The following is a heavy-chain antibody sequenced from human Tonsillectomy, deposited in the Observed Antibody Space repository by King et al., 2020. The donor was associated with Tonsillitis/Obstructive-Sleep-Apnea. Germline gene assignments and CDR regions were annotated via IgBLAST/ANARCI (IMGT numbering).Heavy chain of an antibody. V-gene: IGHV3-30*18. CDR2: ISYDGSNK. D-gene: IGHD6-13*01. CDR3: AKDRFSYSSSPYFDL. Sequence: VQLVESGGGVVQPGRSLRLSCAASGFTFSSYGMHWVRQAPGKGLEWVAVISYDGSNKYYADSVKGRFTISRDNSKNTLYLQMNSLRAEDTAVYYCAKDRFSYSSSPYFDLWGRGTLVTVSS. CDR1: GFTFSSYG. J-gene: IGHJ2*01.